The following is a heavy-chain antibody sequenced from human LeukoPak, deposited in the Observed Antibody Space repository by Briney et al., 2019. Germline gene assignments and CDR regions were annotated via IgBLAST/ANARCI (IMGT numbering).Heavy chain of an antibody. D-gene: IGHD4-17*01. Sequence: GGSLRLSCAAPGFTFSSYAMHWVRQAPGKGLEWVAVISYDGSNKYYADSVKGRFTISRDNSKNTLYLQMNSLRAEGTAVYYCARDVGVYGDYVSYWGQGTLVTVSS. CDR3: ARDVGVYGDYVSY. J-gene: IGHJ4*02. CDR1: GFTFSSYA. CDR2: ISYDGSNK. V-gene: IGHV3-30-3*01.